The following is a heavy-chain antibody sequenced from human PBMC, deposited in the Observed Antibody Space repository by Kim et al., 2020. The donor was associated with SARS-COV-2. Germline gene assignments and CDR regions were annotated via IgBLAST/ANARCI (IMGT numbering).Heavy chain of an antibody. D-gene: IGHD2-2*01. Sequence: GSSKNYVESEKGRFTSSRDNAKKSLYLQMNSLRAEDTAVYYCAGLCQWDFWGQGTTVTVSS. CDR3: AGLCQWDF. J-gene: IGHJ6*02. V-gene: IGHV3-7*03. CDR2: GSSK.